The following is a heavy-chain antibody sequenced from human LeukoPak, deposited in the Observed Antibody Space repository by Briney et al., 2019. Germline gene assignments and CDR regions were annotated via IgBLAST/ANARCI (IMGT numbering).Heavy chain of an antibody. Sequence: KSGGSLRLSCAASGFTFSSYSMNWVRQAPGKGLEWVSSISSSSSYIYYADSVKGRFTISRDNAKNTLYLQMNSLRAEDTAVYYCASGGSRDYWGQGTLVTVSS. CDR1: GFTFSSYS. D-gene: IGHD3-16*01. V-gene: IGHV3-21*01. CDR2: ISSSSSYI. J-gene: IGHJ4*02. CDR3: ASGGSRDY.